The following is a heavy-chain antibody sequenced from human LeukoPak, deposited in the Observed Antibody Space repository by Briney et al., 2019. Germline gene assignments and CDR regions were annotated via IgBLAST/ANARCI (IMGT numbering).Heavy chain of an antibody. CDR3: ASTGRYFDPGYYYYMDV. Sequence: SETLSLTCTVSGGSISSYDWSWIRQPPGKGLEWIGYIYYSGSTNYNPSLKSRGTISVDTSKNQFSLKLSSVTAADTAVYYCASTGRYFDPGYYYYMDVWGKGTTVTVSS. V-gene: IGHV4-59*08. J-gene: IGHJ6*03. CDR2: IYYSGST. D-gene: IGHD3-9*01. CDR1: GGSISSYD.